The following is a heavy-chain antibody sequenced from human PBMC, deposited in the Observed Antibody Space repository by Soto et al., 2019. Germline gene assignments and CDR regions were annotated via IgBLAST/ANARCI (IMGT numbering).Heavy chain of an antibody. V-gene: IGHV1-3*01. J-gene: IGHJ6*02. D-gene: IGHD2-15*01. Sequence: ASVKVSCKASGYTFTSYAMHWVRQAPGQRLEWMGWINAGNGNTKYSQKFQGRVTITRDTSASTAYMELSSLRSEDTAVYYCARIYCSGGSCYDYYYGMDVWGQGTTVTVSS. CDR3: ARIYCSGGSCYDYYYGMDV. CDR2: INAGNGNT. CDR1: GYTFTSYA.